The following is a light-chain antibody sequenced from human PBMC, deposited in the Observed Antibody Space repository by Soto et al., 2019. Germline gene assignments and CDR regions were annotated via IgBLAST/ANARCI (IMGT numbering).Light chain of an antibody. Sequence: EIMMTQSPATLSVSPGERATLSCRASQSVSNNLAWYQQKPGQAPRLLIYYASTRTTGIPARFSGSGSGTEFTLTISSLQSEDFALYYCQQYNDWPPITFGQGTRLEIK. V-gene: IGKV3-15*01. J-gene: IGKJ5*01. CDR1: QSVSNN. CDR2: YAS. CDR3: QQYNDWPPIT.